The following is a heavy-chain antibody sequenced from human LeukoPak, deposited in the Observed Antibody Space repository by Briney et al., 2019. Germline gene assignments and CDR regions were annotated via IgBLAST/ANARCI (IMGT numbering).Heavy chain of an antibody. J-gene: IGHJ4*02. CDR2: IIPILGVA. Sequence: ASVKVSCKASGGTFTTYAINWLRRAPGQGLAWMGRIIPILGVANYAHNFQGRVTITADKSTGTAYMELSSLRFEDTAVYYCARGNYDSSGYHFDYWGQGSLVTVSS. CDR1: GGTFTTYA. V-gene: IGHV1-69*04. CDR3: ARGNYDSSGYHFDY. D-gene: IGHD3-22*01.